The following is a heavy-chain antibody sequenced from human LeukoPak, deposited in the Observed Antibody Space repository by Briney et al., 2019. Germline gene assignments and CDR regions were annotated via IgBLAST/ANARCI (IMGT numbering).Heavy chain of an antibody. V-gene: IGHV3-30*02. CDR3: AKEGRGGFDI. Sequence: GGSLRLSCAASGFTFSRSGMHWVRQAPGKGLEWVTFIGYDGSKIYYADSVKGRFTISRDNSKNTLYLQMNSLRAEDTDVYYCAKEGRGGFDIWGQGTMVTVSS. J-gene: IGHJ3*02. CDR2: IGYDGSKI. CDR1: GFTFSRSG. D-gene: IGHD3-16*01.